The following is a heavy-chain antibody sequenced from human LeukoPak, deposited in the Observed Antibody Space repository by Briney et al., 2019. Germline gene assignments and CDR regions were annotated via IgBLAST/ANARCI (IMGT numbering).Heavy chain of an antibody. D-gene: IGHD5-12*01. CDR2: MNPNSGGT. CDR3: ARGLLVSGYGLFDY. CDR1: GYTFTDYY. J-gene: IGHJ4*02. V-gene: IGHV1-2*02. Sequence: ASVKVSCKASGYTFTDYYIHWVRQAPGVGLEWMGWMNPNSGGTNYAQKFQGRVTMTRDTSISTAYMELSTLRSDDTAVYYCARGLLVSGYGLFDYWGQGTLVTVCS.